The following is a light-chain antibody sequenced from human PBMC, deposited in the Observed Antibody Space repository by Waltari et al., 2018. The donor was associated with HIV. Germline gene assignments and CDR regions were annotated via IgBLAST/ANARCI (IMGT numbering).Light chain of an antibody. J-gene: IGKJ2*01. CDR2: GAS. CDR1: QSASSNV. Sequence: EIVLKQSPGTLSLSPGETAGLSCRASQSASSNVFAWYQQKPGQPRKLLIYGASSRATGIRDRFRVSGSGTDFTLSISRLELEDFAVYFCQQLGASPDTYTFGQGTKLEIK. V-gene: IGKV3-20*01. CDR3: QQLGASPDTYT.